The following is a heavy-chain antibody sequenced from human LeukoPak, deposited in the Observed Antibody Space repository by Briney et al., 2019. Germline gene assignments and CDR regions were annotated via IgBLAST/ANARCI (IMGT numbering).Heavy chain of an antibody. Sequence: PGGSLRLSCVASGFTFSSSVMSWVRQAPGKGLEWVSTCSGSSGNIYYADSVKGRFTISRDNSKNTLFLQMNSLRAEDTAVYYCAKREARSFEFWGQGTLVTVSS. CDR2: CSGSSGNI. D-gene: IGHD5-24*01. J-gene: IGHJ4*02. V-gene: IGHV3-23*01. CDR1: GFTFSSSV. CDR3: AKREARSFEF.